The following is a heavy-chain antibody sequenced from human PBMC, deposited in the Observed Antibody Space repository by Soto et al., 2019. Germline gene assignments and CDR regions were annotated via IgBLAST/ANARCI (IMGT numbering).Heavy chain of an antibody. Sequence: PGGSLRLSCAASGFTVSSNYMSWVRQAPGKGLEWVSVIYSGGSTYYADSVKGRFTISRDNSKNTLYLQMNSLRAEDTAVYYCASDSSGYYLGYWGQGTLVTVSS. V-gene: IGHV3-53*01. CDR2: IYSGGST. CDR3: ASDSSGYYLGY. D-gene: IGHD3-22*01. CDR1: GFTVSSNY. J-gene: IGHJ4*02.